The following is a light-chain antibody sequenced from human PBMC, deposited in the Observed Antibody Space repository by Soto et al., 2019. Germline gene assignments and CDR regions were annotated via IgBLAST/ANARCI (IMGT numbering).Light chain of an antibody. V-gene: IGLV2-14*01. CDR1: SSDVGGYNF. J-gene: IGLJ1*01. CDR2: EVN. Sequence: QSALTQPASVSGSPGQSITISCTGTSSDVGGYNFVSWYQQHPGKVPKLMIYEVNNRPSGVSNRFSGSKSGNTASLTISGLQAEDEADYYCSSYTTSSIYVFGTGTKLTVL. CDR3: SSYTTSSIYV.